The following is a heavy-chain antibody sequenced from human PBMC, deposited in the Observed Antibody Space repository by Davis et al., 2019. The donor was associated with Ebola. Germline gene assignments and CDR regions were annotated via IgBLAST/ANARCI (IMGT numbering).Heavy chain of an antibody. Sequence: HTGGSLRLSCAVSGFTFSSHWMHWLRQVPGKGLVWLSRINGDGSRTTYADSVKARFTISRDNAKNSLYLQMNSLRAEDTAVYYCARDQSLAVAGNYYYYGMDVWGQGTTVTVSS. D-gene: IGHD6-19*01. CDR2: INGDGSRT. V-gene: IGHV3-74*03. J-gene: IGHJ6*02. CDR1: GFTFSSHW. CDR3: ARDQSLAVAGNYYYYGMDV.